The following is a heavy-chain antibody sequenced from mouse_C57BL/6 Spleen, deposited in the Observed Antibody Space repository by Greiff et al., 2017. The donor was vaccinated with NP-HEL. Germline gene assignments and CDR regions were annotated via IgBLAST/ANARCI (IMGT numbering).Heavy chain of an antibody. D-gene: IGHD1-2*01. J-gene: IGHJ2*01. CDR2: ISYSGST. CDR1: GYSITSGYG. V-gene: IGHV3-2*02. CDR3: ARTARIKY. Sequence: EVQLQQSGPGLVKPSQSLSLTCTVTGYSITSGYGWNWIRQSPGNKREWRGYISYSGSTNYNPSLKSRISITRDTSKNQFFLQLNSVTTEDTATYYCARTARIKYWGQGTTLTVSS.